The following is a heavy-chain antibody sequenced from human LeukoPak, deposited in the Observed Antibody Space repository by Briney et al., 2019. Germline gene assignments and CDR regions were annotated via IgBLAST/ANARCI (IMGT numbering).Heavy chain of an antibody. CDR1: GYTFTSYD. J-gene: IGHJ4*02. V-gene: IGHV1-8*01. D-gene: IGHD2-21*02. CDR3: ARVGAYCGGDCYPSLDY. Sequence: ASVKVSCKASGYTFTSYDINWVRQATGQGLEWMGWMSPNSGNTGYAQKFQGRVTMTRNTSISTAYMELSSLRSEDTAVYYCARVGAYCGGDCYPSLDYWGQGTLVTVSS. CDR2: MSPNSGNT.